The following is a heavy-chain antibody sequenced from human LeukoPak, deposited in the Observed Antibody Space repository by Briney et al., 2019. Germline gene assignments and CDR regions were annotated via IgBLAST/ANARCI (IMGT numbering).Heavy chain of an antibody. CDR2: ITYDGSSE. D-gene: IGHD3-16*01. CDR3: AKRGDGGHKSLEY. CDR1: GFTFSNYG. V-gene: IGHV3-30*18. J-gene: IGHJ4*02. Sequence: PGTSLRLPCAASGFTFSNYGMHWVRQAPGKGLEWVATITYDGSSEYYADSVRDRFTVSRDNSKNTLYLQMSSLKTEDTAVYYCAKRGDGGHKSLEYWGQGTLVIVSP.